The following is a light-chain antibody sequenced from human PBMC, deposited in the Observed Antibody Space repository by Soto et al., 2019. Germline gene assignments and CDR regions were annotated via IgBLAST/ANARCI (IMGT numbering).Light chain of an antibody. Sequence: DIQVTQSPPSLSASVGDRATITCRASQNIDTSLNRYQQKPGKAPKLLIYGASRLQSGVPSRFSGSGSGTDFTLAISTLQPEDCATYSCQQSYSIPFTSGPGTKVYIK. CDR3: QQSYSIPFT. J-gene: IGKJ3*01. V-gene: IGKV1-39*01. CDR1: QNIDTS. CDR2: GAS.